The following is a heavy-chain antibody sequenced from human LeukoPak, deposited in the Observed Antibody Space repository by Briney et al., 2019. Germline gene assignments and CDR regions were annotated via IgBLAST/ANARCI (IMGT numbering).Heavy chain of an antibody. CDR2: IYYSGST. CDR1: GGSISSYY. Sequence: SETLSLTCTVSGGSISSYYWSWIRQPPGKGLEWIGYIYYSGSTNYNPSLKSRVTTSVDTSKNQFSLKLSSVTAADMAVYYCARDRNSPGSGPYSFDFWGQGTLVTVSS. CDR3: ARDRNSPGSGPYSFDF. D-gene: IGHD3-10*01. V-gene: IGHV4-59*01. J-gene: IGHJ4*02.